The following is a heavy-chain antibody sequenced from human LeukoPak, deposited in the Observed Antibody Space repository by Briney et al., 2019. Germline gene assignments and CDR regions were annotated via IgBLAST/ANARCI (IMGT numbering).Heavy chain of an antibody. Sequence: ASVKVSCKASGGTFSSYAISWVRQAPGQGLEWMGGIIPIFGTANYAQKFQGRVTITTDESTSTAYMELSSLRSEDTAVYYCARVRDYYDSSGYYFRAFDIWGQGTMVTVSS. CDR2: IIPIFGTA. V-gene: IGHV1-69*05. CDR1: GGTFSSYA. D-gene: IGHD3-22*01. J-gene: IGHJ3*02. CDR3: ARVRDYYDSSGYYFRAFDI.